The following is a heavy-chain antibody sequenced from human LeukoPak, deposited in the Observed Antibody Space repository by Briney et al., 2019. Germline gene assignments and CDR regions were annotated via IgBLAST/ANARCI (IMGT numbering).Heavy chain of an antibody. D-gene: IGHD6-13*01. V-gene: IGHV1-2*02. Sequence: ASVKVSCKASGYTFTGYYMHWVRQAPGQGLEWMGWINPNSGGTNYAQKFQGRVTMTRDTSISTAYMELSRLRSDDTAVYYCARDRGYSSSWYFSGYYYYMDVWGKGTTVTISS. CDR2: INPNSGGT. CDR1: GYTFTGYY. J-gene: IGHJ6*03. CDR3: ARDRGYSSSWYFSGYYYYMDV.